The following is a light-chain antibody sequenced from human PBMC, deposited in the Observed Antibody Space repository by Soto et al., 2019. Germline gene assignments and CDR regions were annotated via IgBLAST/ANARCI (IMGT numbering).Light chain of an antibody. J-gene: IGKJ2*01. Sequence: EIVLTQSPGTLSLSPGERATLSCRASQSINTRYSAWYQQKPGQPPRLLIYATSSSAPGIPDRFSGSGSGTDFTLTISRLEPEDFAVYYCQQYDDSARYKFGQGTNLDIK. V-gene: IGKV3-20*01. CDR1: QSINTRY. CDR3: QQYDDSARYK. CDR2: ATS.